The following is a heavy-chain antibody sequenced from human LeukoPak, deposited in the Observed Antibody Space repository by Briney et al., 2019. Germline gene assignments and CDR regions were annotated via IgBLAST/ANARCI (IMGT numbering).Heavy chain of an antibody. CDR1: GASISGSGYY. Sequence: SETLSLTCAVSGASISGSGYYWGWIRQPPGMELQWIGNIYHTGSTYYNASLQSRVTISIDTSKNQFSLRLNSVTAADTAMYYCAMRGYGDYYYYYMDVWGKGTTVTISS. V-gene: IGHV4-39*01. J-gene: IGHJ6*03. D-gene: IGHD4-17*01. CDR2: IYHTGST. CDR3: AMRGYGDYYYYYMDV.